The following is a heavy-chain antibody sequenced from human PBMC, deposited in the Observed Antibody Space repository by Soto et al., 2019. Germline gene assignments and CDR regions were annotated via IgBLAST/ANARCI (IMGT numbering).Heavy chain of an antibody. V-gene: IGHV3-74*01. CDR2: INSDGTGT. Sequence: GGSLRLSCAASRFTFSTYWMHWVRQAPGKGLVWVSRINSDGTGTSYADSVKGRITISRDNAKNTLYLQMNSLRSEDTAVYYCAGDSSGYSYDAFDIWGQGTMVSVSS. CDR3: AGDSSGYSYDAFDI. D-gene: IGHD3-22*01. CDR1: RFTFSTYW. J-gene: IGHJ3*02.